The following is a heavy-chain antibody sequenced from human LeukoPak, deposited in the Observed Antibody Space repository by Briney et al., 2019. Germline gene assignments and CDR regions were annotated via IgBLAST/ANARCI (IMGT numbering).Heavy chain of an antibody. V-gene: IGHV4-59*01. CDR3: ARAAPCGGDCYNWSDP. CDR2: IYYSGST. J-gene: IGHJ5*02. Sequence: PSETLSLTCTVSGGSISSYYWSWIRQPPGKGLEWIGYIYYSGSTNYNPSLKSRVTISVDTSKNQISLKLSSVTAADTAVYYCARAAPCGGDCYNWSDPWGQGTLVTVSS. CDR1: GGSISSYY. D-gene: IGHD2-21*02.